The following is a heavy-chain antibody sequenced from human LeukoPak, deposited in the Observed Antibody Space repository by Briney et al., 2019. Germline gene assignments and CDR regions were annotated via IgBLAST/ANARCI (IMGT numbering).Heavy chain of an antibody. CDR1: GFTFSNSW. V-gene: IGHV3-7*04. D-gene: IGHD1-1*01. J-gene: IGHJ4*02. CDR3: ARGDDFSGDH. CDR2: IHSEGNEK. Sequence: GGSLRLSCAVSGFTFSNSWMSWVRQAPGRGLEWVANIHSEGNEKYHVESVKGRFTISRDNAKNLLFLQMNGLRVEDTAVYYGARGDDFSGDHWGQGTLVTVSS.